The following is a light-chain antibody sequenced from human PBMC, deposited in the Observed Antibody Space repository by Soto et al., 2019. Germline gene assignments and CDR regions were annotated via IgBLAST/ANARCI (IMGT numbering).Light chain of an antibody. J-gene: IGKJ1*01. CDR1: QSISNY. CDR3: QQTYRTPRT. Sequence: DIQMTQSPSSLSASVGDRVTITCRASQSISNYLNWYQQKPGKAPNLLIYEASSLQSGVPSRFSGSGSGTDFTLTIRSLQPEDFASYYCQQTYRTPRTFGQGTQVDTK. V-gene: IGKV1-39*01. CDR2: EAS.